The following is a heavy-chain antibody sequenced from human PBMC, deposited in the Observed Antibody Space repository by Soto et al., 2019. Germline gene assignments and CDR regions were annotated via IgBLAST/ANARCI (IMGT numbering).Heavy chain of an antibody. CDR1: GGSISSGGYY. CDR3: AREPFPDTAMDTYFDD. V-gene: IGHV4-31*03. CDR2: IYYSGST. J-gene: IGHJ4*02. D-gene: IGHD5-18*01. Sequence: SETLSLTCTVSGGSISSGGYYWSWIRQHPGKGLEWIGYIYYSGSTYYNPSLKSRVTISVDTSKNQFSLKLSSVTAADTAVYYCAREPFPDTAMDTYFDDWGQGTLVTVSS.